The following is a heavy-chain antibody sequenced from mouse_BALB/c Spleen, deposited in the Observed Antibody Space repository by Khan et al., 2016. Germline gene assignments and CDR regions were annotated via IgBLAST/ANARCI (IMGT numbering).Heavy chain of an antibody. CDR1: GYTFTNFG. Sequence: QIQLVQSGPELKKPGETVKISCKASGYTFTNFGMNWVKQAPGKGLKWMGWINTYTGDPTYADDFKGRFAFSLETSASTAYLQINNLKNEDTATYFGARRSTMIYNWAINNWSKGTKVTVSS. J-gene: IGHJ4*01. V-gene: IGHV9-3-1*01. CDR2: INTYTGDP. CDR3: ARRSTMIYNWAINN. D-gene: IGHD2-4*01.